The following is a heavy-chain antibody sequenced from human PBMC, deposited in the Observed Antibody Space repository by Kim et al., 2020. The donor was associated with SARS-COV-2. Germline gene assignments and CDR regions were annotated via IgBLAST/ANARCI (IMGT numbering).Heavy chain of an antibody. D-gene: IGHD2-15*01. CDR1: GFTFSSYG. J-gene: IGHJ4*02. CDR2: IWYDGSNK. CDR3: ARVSPGYSGFDY. V-gene: IGHV3-33*01. Sequence: GGSLRLSCAASGFTFSSYGMHWVRQAPGKGLAWVAVIWYDGSNKYYADSVKGRFTISRDNSKNTLYLQMNSLRAEDTAVYYCARVSPGYSGFDYWGQGTLVTVSS.